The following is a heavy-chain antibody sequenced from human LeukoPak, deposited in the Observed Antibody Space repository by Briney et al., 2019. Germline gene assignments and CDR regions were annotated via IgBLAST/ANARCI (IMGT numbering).Heavy chain of an antibody. V-gene: IGHV3-15*01. CDR1: GFSFGDYA. D-gene: IGHD4-17*01. CDR2: IKSKTDGGTT. Sequence: GGSLRLSCSASGFSFGDYAMSWVRQAPGKGLEWVGRIKSKTDGGTTDYAAPVKGRFTISRDDSKNTLYLQMNSLKTEDTAMYYCTTDTVTNPWGQGTLVTVSS. CDR3: TTDTVTNP. J-gene: IGHJ5*02.